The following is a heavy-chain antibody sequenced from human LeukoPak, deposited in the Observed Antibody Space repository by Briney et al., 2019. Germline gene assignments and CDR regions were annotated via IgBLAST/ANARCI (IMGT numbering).Heavy chain of an antibody. CDR2: IIPILGIA. Sequence: ASVKVSCKASGGTFSSYAISWVRQAPGQGLEWMGRIIPILGIANYAQKFQGRVTITADKTTSTAYMELSSLRSEDTAVYYCARDYYYGSGGENWFDPWGQGTLVTVSS. V-gene: IGHV1-69*04. CDR1: GGTFSSYA. D-gene: IGHD3-10*01. CDR3: ARDYYYGSGGENWFDP. J-gene: IGHJ5*02.